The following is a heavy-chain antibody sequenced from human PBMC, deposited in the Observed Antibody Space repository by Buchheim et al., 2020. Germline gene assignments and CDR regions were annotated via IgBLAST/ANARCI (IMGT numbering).Heavy chain of an antibody. CDR1: GGSISSYY. V-gene: IGHV4-59*01. Sequence: QVQLQESGPGLVKPSETLSLTCTVSGGSISSYYWSWIRQPPGKGPEWIGYIYYSGSTNYNPSLKSRVTISVDTSKNQFSLKLSSVTAADTAVYYCARGDFCSSTSCYGSYYYYGMDVWGQGTT. CDR2: IYYSGST. J-gene: IGHJ6*02. CDR3: ARGDFCSSTSCYGSYYYYGMDV. D-gene: IGHD2-2*01.